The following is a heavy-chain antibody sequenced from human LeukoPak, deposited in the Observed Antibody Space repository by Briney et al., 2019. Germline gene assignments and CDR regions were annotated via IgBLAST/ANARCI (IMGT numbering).Heavy chain of an antibody. CDR1: GFSLSTSGMC. J-gene: IGHJ4*02. D-gene: IGHD5-12*01. CDR2: IYYSGST. CDR3: ARSYYSGYDYRHYFDY. V-gene: IGHV4-39*01. Sequence: SGPALVKPTQTLTLTCTFSGFSLSTSGMCVSWIRQPPGKGLEWIGSIYYSGSTYYNPSLKSRVTISVDTSKNQFSLKLSSVTAADTAVYYCARSYYSGYDYRHYFDYWGQGTLVTVSS.